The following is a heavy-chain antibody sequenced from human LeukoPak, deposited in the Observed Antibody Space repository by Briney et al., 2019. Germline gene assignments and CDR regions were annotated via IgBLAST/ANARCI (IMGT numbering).Heavy chain of an antibody. CDR3: ARGGDGYNLQTYFDY. D-gene: IGHD5-24*01. Sequence: SVKVSCKASGGTFSSYAISWVRQAPGQGLEWMGGIIPIFGTANYAQKFQGRVTITADESASTAYMELSSLRSEDTAVYYCARGGDGYNLQTYFDYWGQGTLVTVSS. J-gene: IGHJ4*02. V-gene: IGHV1-69*13. CDR2: IIPIFGTA. CDR1: GGTFSSYA.